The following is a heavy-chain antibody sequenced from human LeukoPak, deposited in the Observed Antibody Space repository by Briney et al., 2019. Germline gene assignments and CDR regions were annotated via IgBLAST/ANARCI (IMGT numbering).Heavy chain of an antibody. V-gene: IGHV3-23*01. CDR1: GFTFSSYA. CDR3: AKTVNYYDSSGYYYPYYFDY. CDR2: ISGSGGST. J-gene: IGHJ4*02. D-gene: IGHD3-22*01. Sequence: GGSLRLSCAASGFTFSSYAMSWVRQAPGKGQEWVSAISGSGGSTYYADSVKGRFTISRDNSKNTLYLQMNSLRAEDTAVYYCAKTVNYYDSSGYYYPYYFDYWGQGTLVTVSS.